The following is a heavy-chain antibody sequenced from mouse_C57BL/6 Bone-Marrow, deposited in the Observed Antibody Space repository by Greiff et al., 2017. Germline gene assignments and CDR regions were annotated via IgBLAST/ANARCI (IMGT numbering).Heavy chain of an antibody. CDR3: ARFYYDYDVPFDY. J-gene: IGHJ2*01. CDR1: GYAFTNYL. Sequence: VQLQQSGAELVRPGTSVKVSCKASGYAFTNYLIAWVKQRPGQGLEWIGVINPGSGGTNYNEKFKGKATLTADTSSSTAYMQLSSLTSEDSAVYFCARFYYDYDVPFDYWGQGTTLTVSS. V-gene: IGHV1-54*01. D-gene: IGHD2-4*01. CDR2: INPGSGGT.